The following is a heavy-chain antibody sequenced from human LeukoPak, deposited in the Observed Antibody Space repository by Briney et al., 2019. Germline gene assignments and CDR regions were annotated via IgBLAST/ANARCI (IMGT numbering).Heavy chain of an antibody. CDR3: VRGSTGAFDP. D-gene: IGHD1-1*01. Sequence: SETLSLTCTVSADSITNHYWSWIRQPPGKGLEWIGYIYYSGSSNYNPSLKSRVTMSVDTSKNQFSLKLTSVTAADTGVYYCVRGSTGAFDPWGQGTLVTVSS. CDR2: IYYSGSS. CDR1: ADSITNHY. J-gene: IGHJ5*02. V-gene: IGHV4-59*11.